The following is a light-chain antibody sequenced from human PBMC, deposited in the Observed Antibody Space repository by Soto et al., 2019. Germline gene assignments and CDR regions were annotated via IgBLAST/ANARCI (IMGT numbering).Light chain of an antibody. CDR2: KAS. J-gene: IGKJ5*01. Sequence: DIQMTQSPSTLSASVGDGVTITCRASQSISSWLAWYQQKSGKAPRLLIYKASSLESGVPSRFSGSGSGTEFTLTISSLQPDDFAIYYCQQTYTTPEITFGQGTRLEIK. CDR3: QQTYTTPEIT. V-gene: IGKV1-5*03. CDR1: QSISSW.